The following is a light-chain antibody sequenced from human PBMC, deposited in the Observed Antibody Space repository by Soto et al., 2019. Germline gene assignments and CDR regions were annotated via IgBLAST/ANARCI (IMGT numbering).Light chain of an antibody. CDR3: MQRIELPLT. Sequence: DIVMTQTPLSLPVTPGEPASISCRSSQSLLDSDDGNTYLDWYLQKPGQSPQLLIYTLSYRASGDRDRFSGSGSGTDFTLKISRVEAEDVGVYYCMQRIELPLTFGPGTKVDIK. CDR2: TLS. J-gene: IGKJ3*01. CDR1: QSLLDSDDGNTY. V-gene: IGKV2-40*01.